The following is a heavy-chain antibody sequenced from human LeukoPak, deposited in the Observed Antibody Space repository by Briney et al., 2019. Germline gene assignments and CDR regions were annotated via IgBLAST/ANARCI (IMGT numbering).Heavy chain of an antibody. CDR1: GFIFSSYW. J-gene: IGHJ4*02. D-gene: IGHD6-13*01. Sequence: GALRLSCAASGFIFSSYWMNWIRQTPGKGLEWVASIKQDGSEKYDVDAVQGRFTISRDNAKNSLYLQMNSLRAEDTAVYYCARDGPAAGLYFDYWGQGMLVTVSS. V-gene: IGHV3-7*03. CDR2: IKQDGSEK. CDR3: ARDGPAAGLYFDY.